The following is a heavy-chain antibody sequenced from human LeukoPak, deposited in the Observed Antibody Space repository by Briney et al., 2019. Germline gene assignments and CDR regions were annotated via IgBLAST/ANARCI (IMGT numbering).Heavy chain of an antibody. Sequence: GGSLRLSCAASGFTFSSYAMSWVRQAPGKGLEWVSAISGSGGSTYYADSVKGRFTISRDNAKNSLYLQMNSLRAEDTAVYYCARDLVFGTVAYFDYWGQGTLVTVSS. CDR2: ISGSGGST. D-gene: IGHD3-3*01. CDR1: GFTFSSYA. V-gene: IGHV3-23*01. J-gene: IGHJ4*02. CDR3: ARDLVFGTVAYFDY.